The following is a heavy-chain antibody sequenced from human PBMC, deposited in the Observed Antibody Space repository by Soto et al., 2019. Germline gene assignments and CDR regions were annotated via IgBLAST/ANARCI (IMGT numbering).Heavy chain of an antibody. CDR1: GGSISSYY. J-gene: IGHJ4*02. CDR3: ARNYYDSSGYYYERYYFDY. D-gene: IGHD3-22*01. Sequence: SETLSLTCTVSGGSISSYYWSWIRQPPGKGLEWIGYIYYSGSTNYNPSLKSRVTISVDTSKNQFSLKLSSVTAADTAVYYCARNYYDSSGYYYERYYFDYWGQGTLVTVSS. V-gene: IGHV4-59*01. CDR2: IYYSGST.